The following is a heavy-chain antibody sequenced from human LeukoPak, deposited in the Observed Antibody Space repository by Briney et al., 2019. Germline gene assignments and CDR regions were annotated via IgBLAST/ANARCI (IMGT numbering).Heavy chain of an antibody. D-gene: IGHD3-10*01. J-gene: IGHJ6*02. V-gene: IGHV3-21*01. CDR3: ARSLMVRGVMSGMDV. CDR1: GFTFSSYS. Sequence: GGSLRLSCEASGFTFSSYSMNWVRQAPGKGLEWVSSISSSSSYIYYADSVKGRFTISRDNAKNSLYLQMNSLRAEDTAVYYCARSLMVRGVMSGMDVWGQGTTVTVSS. CDR2: ISSSSSYI.